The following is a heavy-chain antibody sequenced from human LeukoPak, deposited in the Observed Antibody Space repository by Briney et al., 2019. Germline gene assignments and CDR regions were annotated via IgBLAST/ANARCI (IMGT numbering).Heavy chain of an antibody. CDR2: ISGSGGST. CDR1: GFTFSNYA. D-gene: IGHD1-26*01. CDR3: AKSVEWELLRNYFDY. Sequence: GGSLRLSCAASGFTFSNYAMTWVRQAPGKGLEWVSAISGSGGSTYYADSVKGRFTISRDNSKDTLYLQMHSLRAEDTAVYYCAKSVEWELLRNYFDYWGQGTLVTVSS. V-gene: IGHV3-23*01. J-gene: IGHJ4*02.